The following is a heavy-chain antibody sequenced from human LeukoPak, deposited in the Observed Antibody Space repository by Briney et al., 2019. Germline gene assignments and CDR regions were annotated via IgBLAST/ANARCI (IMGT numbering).Heavy chain of an antibody. J-gene: IGHJ4*02. D-gene: IGHD6-19*01. V-gene: IGHV1-8*03. CDR1: GYTFTSYA. CDR3: ARGLGSSGLGSNLRY. CDR2: MNPNSGNT. Sequence: ASVKVSCKASGYTFTSYAMNWVRQATGQGLEWMGWMNPNSGNTGYAQKFQGRVTITRNTSISTAYMELSSLRSEDTAVYYCARGLGSSGLGSNLRYWGQGTLVTVSS.